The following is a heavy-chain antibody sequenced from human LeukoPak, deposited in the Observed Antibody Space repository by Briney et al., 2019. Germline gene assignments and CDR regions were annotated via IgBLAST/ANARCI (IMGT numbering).Heavy chain of an antibody. Sequence: GGSLRLSCAASGLTFSGTYMSWIRQAPGKGLEWVSYISSSGTYAEYADSVKGRFTISKDNAKNSLYLQMNSLRGDDTAVYYCVRATGRGPGGYFDYWGQGTLVTVSS. CDR1: GLTFSGTY. J-gene: IGHJ4*02. CDR3: VRATGRGPGGYFDY. CDR2: ISSSGTYA. V-gene: IGHV3-11*05. D-gene: IGHD3-10*01.